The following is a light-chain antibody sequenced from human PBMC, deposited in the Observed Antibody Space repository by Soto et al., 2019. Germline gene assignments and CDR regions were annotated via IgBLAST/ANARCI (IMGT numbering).Light chain of an antibody. V-gene: IGLV4-69*01. CDR2: LNSDGSH. J-gene: IGLJ2*01. Sequence: QPVVTQSPSASASLGAPVKLTCTLSSGHSSYAIAWHQQQPEKGPRYLMKLNSDGSHSKGDGIPDRFSGSSSGAERYLTIPSLQSEDEADYYCQTWGTGIQVFGGGTKVTVL. CDR3: QTWGTGIQV. CDR1: SGHSSYA.